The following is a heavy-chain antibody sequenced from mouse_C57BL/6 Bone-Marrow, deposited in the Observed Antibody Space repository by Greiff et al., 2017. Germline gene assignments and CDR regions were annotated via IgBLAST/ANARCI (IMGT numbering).Heavy chain of an antibody. CDR2: INPNNGGT. CDR1: GYTFTDYY. V-gene: IGHV1-26*01. J-gene: IGHJ3*01. CDR3: ARGGVGYPALVFAY. Sequence: VQLQQSGPELVKPGASVKISCKASGYTFTDYYMNWVKQSHGKSLEWIGDINPNNGGTSYNQKFKGKATLTVDKSSSTAYMELRSLTSEDSAVYYCARGGVGYPALVFAYWGQGTLVTVSA. D-gene: IGHD2-2*01.